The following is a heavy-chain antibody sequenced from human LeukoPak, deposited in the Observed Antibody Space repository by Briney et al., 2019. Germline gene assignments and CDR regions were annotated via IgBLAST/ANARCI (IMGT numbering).Heavy chain of an antibody. CDR3: AKAIMIRGPYFYHYMDV. V-gene: IGHV3-23*01. Sequence: GGSLRLSCAASGFTFSNYGMRWVRQAPGKGLEWVSAISGSGGSTYYADSVKGRLTISRDNSKNTLYLQMNSLRAEDTAVYYCAKAIMIRGPYFYHYMDVWGKGTTVTVSS. CDR2: ISGSGGST. J-gene: IGHJ6*03. CDR1: GFTFSNYG. D-gene: IGHD3-10*01.